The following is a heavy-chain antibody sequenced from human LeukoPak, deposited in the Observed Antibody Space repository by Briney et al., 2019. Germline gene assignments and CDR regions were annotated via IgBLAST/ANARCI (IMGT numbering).Heavy chain of an antibody. CDR3: ARVRGDCSSTSCFYYYYYYMDV. CDR1: GGSISSSSYY. Sequence: SETLSLTCTVSGGSISSSSYYWGWIRQPPGKGLEWIGSIYYSGSTYYNPSLKSRVTISVDTSKNQFSLKLSSVTAADTAVYYCARVRGDCSSTSCFYYYYYYMDVWGKGTTVTISS. J-gene: IGHJ6*03. V-gene: IGHV4-39*01. D-gene: IGHD2-2*01. CDR2: IYYSGST.